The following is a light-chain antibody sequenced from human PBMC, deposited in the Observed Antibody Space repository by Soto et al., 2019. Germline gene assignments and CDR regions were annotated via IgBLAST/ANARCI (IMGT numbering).Light chain of an antibody. CDR3: GSYSNTATRV. V-gene: IGLV2-14*01. CDR2: EVN. CDR1: SSDVGGYKY. J-gene: IGLJ7*01. Sequence: QSALTQPASVSGSPGQSITISCTGTSSDVGGYKYVSWYQQHPGKAPKLMIYEVNNRPSGVSNRFSASKSGNTASLTISGLQAEDEADYYCGSYSNTATRVFGGGTQLTVL.